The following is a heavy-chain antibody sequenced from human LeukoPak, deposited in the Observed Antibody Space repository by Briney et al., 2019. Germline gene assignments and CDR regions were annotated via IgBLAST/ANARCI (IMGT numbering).Heavy chain of an antibody. Sequence: GGSLRLSCAASGFPFSDYYMSWIRQAPGKGLEWVSYISSSGSTIYYADSVKGRFTISRDNAKNSLYLQMNSLRAEDTAVYYCARGRYYYDSSGYPDYWGQGTLVTVSS. J-gene: IGHJ4*02. D-gene: IGHD3-22*01. CDR3: ARGRYYYDSSGYPDY. V-gene: IGHV3-11*04. CDR2: ISSSGSTI. CDR1: GFPFSDYY.